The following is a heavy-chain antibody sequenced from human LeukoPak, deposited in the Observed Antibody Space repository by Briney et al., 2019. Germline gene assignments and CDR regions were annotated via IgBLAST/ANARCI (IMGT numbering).Heavy chain of an antibody. V-gene: IGHV1-3*01. Sequence: ASVKVSCKASGYTFTSYAMHWVRQAPGQRLEWMGWINAGNGNTEYSQKFQGRVTITRDTSASTAYMELSSLRSEDTAVYYCARSGWYADLPFWGQGTLVTVSS. CDR2: INAGNGNT. CDR3: ARSGWYADLPF. D-gene: IGHD6-19*01. J-gene: IGHJ4*02. CDR1: GYTFTSYA.